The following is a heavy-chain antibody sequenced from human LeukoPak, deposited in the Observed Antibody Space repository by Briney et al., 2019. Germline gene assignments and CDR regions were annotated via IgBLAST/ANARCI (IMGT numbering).Heavy chain of an antibody. CDR3: ARALRKPVWGSYRYGFDY. CDR2: ISGSGGST. D-gene: IGHD3-16*02. V-gene: IGHV3-23*01. CDR1: GFTFSSYA. Sequence: PGGSLRLSCAASGFTFSSYAMSWVRQAPGKGLEWVSAISGSGGSTYYADSVKGRFTISRDNSKNTLYLQMNSLRAGDTAVYYCARALRKPVWGSYRYGFDYWGQGTLVTVSS. J-gene: IGHJ4*02.